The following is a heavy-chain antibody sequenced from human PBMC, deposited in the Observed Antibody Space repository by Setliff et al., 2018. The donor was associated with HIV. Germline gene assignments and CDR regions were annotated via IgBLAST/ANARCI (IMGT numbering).Heavy chain of an antibody. CDR3: ARGGVGSTGLDS. J-gene: IGHJ4*02. D-gene: IGHD3-3*01. V-gene: IGHV3-74*01. CDR2: MNTDGSST. CDR1: GFTFTDYI. Sequence: PGGSLRLSCAGSGFTFTDYIMHWVRQAPGKGLVWVFGMNTDGSSTRYADSVKGRFTNSKDNAKNTMYLQMNSLRAEDTAVYYCARGGVGSTGLDSWGQGTPVTVS.